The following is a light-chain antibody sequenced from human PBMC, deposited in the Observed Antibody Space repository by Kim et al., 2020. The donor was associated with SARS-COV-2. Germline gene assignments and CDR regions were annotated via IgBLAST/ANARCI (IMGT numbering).Light chain of an antibody. V-gene: IGLV6-57*03. CDR1: SGSIASNY. CDR2: EDD. Sequence: NFMLTQPHSVSESPGKTVTISCTRSSGSIASNYVQWYQQRPGRAPITVIHEDDHRPSGVPDRFSGSIDSSSNSASLTISGLKTEDEGDYYCQSYDSGSWVFGGGTKLAVL. J-gene: IGLJ3*02. CDR3: QSYDSGSWV.